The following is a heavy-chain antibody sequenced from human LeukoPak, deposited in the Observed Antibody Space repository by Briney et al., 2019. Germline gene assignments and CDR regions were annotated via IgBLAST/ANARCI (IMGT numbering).Heavy chain of an antibody. J-gene: IGHJ6*03. Sequence: GASVNVSCKASGYTFTVYYMHWVRQAPGQGLEWMGWINPNSGGTNYAQKFQGRVTMTRDTSISTAYMELSRLRSDDTAVYYCASDYSNYSFYYYYYMDVWGKGTTVTVSS. CDR1: GYTFTVYY. D-gene: IGHD4-11*01. CDR3: ASDYSNYSFYYYYYMDV. CDR2: INPNSGGT. V-gene: IGHV1-2*02.